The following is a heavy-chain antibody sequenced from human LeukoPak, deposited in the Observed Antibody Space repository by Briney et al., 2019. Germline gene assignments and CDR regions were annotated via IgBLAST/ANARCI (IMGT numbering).Heavy chain of an antibody. Sequence: GGSLRLSCAASGFTFSSYGMHWVRQAPGKGLEWVAVIWYDGSNKYYADSVKGRFTISRDNCKNTLYLQMNSLRAEDTAVYYCASGGSSLRDPPDYWGQGTLVTVSS. CDR3: ASGGSSLRDPPDY. J-gene: IGHJ4*02. D-gene: IGHD3-16*01. V-gene: IGHV3-33*08. CDR2: IWYDGSNK. CDR1: GFTFSSYG.